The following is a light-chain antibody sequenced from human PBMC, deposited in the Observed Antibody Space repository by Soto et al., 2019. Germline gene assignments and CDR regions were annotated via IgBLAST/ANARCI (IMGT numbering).Light chain of an antibody. CDR1: QSVGNN. CDR3: QHYCDWPLT. Sequence: EIVVTQSPATLSVSPGERATLSCRASQSVGNNFAWYQQKPGQAPRLLIFATSTRATGVPARSSGSGSGTEFTLTISSLQSEDFAVYYCQHYCDWPLTFRGGAKVEIE. CDR2: ATS. V-gene: IGKV3-15*01. J-gene: IGKJ4*01.